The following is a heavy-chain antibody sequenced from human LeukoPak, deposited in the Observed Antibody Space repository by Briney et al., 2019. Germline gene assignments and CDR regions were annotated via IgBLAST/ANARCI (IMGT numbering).Heavy chain of an antibody. Sequence: PGGSLRLSCAVSGFPFNNFGMNWVRQAPGKGLEWVSYISSSSSTMSYADSVKGRFTISRDNAKNSLFLQMNSLRAEDTAVYYCARGGAARPDYWGQGTLVTVSS. CDR1: GFPFNNFG. CDR2: ISSSSSTM. CDR3: ARGGAARPDY. V-gene: IGHV3-48*01. J-gene: IGHJ4*02. D-gene: IGHD6-6*01.